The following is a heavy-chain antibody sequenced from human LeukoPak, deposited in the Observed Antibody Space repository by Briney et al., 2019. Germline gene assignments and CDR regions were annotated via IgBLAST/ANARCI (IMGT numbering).Heavy chain of an antibody. J-gene: IGHJ6*03. CDR3: ARVDRYHYYLDV. Sequence: SVKVSCKASGGTFSSYSITWVRQAPGQGLEWMGEIMPLFNTANYAQQFQGRVTITTDESTSTAYMELSSLRFEDTAMYYCARVDRYHYYLDVWGKGTTVTVSS. V-gene: IGHV1-69*05. CDR1: GGTFSSYS. CDR2: IMPLFNTA.